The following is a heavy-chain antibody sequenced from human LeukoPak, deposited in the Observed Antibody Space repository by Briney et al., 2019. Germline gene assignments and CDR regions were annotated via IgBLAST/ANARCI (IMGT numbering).Heavy chain of an antibody. CDR1: GYTFTGYY. CDR3: AGPVEMATIHADAFDI. J-gene: IGHJ3*02. Sequence: ASVKVSCKASGYTFTGYYMHWVRQAPGQGLEWMGWINPNSGGTNYAQKFQGRVTMTRDTSISTAYMELSRLRSDDTAVYYCAGPVEMATIHADAFDIWGQGTMVTVSS. D-gene: IGHD5-24*01. CDR2: INPNSGGT. V-gene: IGHV1-2*02.